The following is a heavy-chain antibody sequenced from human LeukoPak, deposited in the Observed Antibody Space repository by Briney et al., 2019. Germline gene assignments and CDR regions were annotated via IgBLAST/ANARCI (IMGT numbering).Heavy chain of an antibody. Sequence: GGSLRLSCAGSGFTFNTYNMNWVRQAPGKGLEWVSYISGSSSTIYYADSVKGRFTISRDNAKNSLYLQMNSLRAEDTAVYYCARDDLTERWLPGHWYFDLWGRGTLVTVSS. CDR1: GFTFNTYN. D-gene: IGHD3-9*01. CDR2: ISGSSSTI. J-gene: IGHJ2*01. V-gene: IGHV3-48*01. CDR3: ARDDLTERWLPGHWYFDL.